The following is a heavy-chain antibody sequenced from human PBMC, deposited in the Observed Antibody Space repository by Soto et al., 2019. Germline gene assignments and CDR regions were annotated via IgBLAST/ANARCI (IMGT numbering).Heavy chain of an antibody. CDR1: GFTFSSYS. J-gene: IGHJ5*02. CDR2: ISSSSSTI. Sequence: SLRLSCAASGFTFSSYSMNWVRQAPGKGLEWVSYISSSSSTIYYADSVKGRFTISRDNAKNSLYLQMNSLRAEDTAVYYCAVNDFWSGYRNWFDPWGQGTLVTVSS. V-gene: IGHV3-48*01. D-gene: IGHD3-3*01. CDR3: AVNDFWSGYRNWFDP.